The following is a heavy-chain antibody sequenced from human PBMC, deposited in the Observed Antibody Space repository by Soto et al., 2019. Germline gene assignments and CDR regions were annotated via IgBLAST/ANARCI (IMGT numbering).Heavy chain of an antibody. CDR2: ISFDTKVQ. CDR1: GFTFGNYG. J-gene: IGHJ4*02. CDR3: AKGGTPMRSNYFDY. D-gene: IGHD2-2*01. V-gene: IGHV3-30*18. Sequence: QVQLVESGGGAVQPGRSLRLSCGASGFTFGNYGMQWVRQTPGKGLEWVAVISFDTKVQYYADSVKGRFTISRDNSSNTLNLQMNSLRGEDTAIYYCAKGGTPMRSNYFDYWGQGTLVTVSS.